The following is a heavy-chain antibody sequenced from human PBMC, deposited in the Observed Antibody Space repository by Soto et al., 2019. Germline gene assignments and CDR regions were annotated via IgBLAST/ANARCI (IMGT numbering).Heavy chain of an antibody. CDR2: IKHKSGGT. CDR3: ACGVYGFDP. Sequence: VTLCCTGSGYAFTGCHMDRARQATGQGLEWMGWIKHKSGGTNFAKEFPGRVSMTRAKAISTAYMELSRLRPGDAAAYDCACGVYGFDPWGQGTLVTVSS. J-gene: IGHJ5*02. D-gene: IGHD3-10*01. V-gene: IGHV1-2*02. CDR1: GYAFTGCH.